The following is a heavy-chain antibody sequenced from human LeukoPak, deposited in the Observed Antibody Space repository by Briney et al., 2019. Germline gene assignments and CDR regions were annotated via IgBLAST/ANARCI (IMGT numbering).Heavy chain of an antibody. CDR3: AYHYYDSSGYYRRFDY. V-gene: IGHV4-34*01. CDR2: INHSGST. CDR1: GGSFSGYY. Sequence: KTSETLSLTCAVYGGSFSGYYWSWIRQPPGKGLEWIGEINHSGSTNYNPSLKSRVTISVDTSKNRFSLKLSSVTAADTAVYYCAYHYYDSSGYYRRFDYWGQGTLVTVSS. D-gene: IGHD3-22*01. J-gene: IGHJ4*02.